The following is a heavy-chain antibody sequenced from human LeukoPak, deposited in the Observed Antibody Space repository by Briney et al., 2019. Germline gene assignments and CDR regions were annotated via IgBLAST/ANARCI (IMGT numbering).Heavy chain of an antibody. J-gene: IGHJ6*03. V-gene: IGHV1-46*01. Sequence: ASVKVSCKASGYTFTSYYMHWVRHAPGQGLEWMGIINPSGGSTVYAQNFQGRVTMTRDTSTSTVYMELSSLRSEDTAVYYCARAPSVVPAAATDYYYYYMDVWGKGTTVTISS. CDR1: GYTFTSYY. CDR2: INPSGGST. CDR3: ARAPSVVPAAATDYYYYYMDV. D-gene: IGHD2-2*01.